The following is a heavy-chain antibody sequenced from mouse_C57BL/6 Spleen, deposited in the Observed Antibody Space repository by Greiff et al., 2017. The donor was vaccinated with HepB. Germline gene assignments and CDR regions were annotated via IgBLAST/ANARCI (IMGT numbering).Heavy chain of an antibody. CDR1: GYAFSSSW. J-gene: IGHJ4*01. D-gene: IGHD1-1*01. CDR2: IYPGDGDT. Sequence: QVQLQQSGPELVKPGASVKISCKASGYAFSSSWMNWVKQRPGKGLEWIGRIYPGDGDTNYNGKFKGKATLTADKSSSTAYMQLSSLTSEDSAVYFCARSITTGVATGAMDYWGQGTSVTVSS. CDR3: ARSITTGVATGAMDY. V-gene: IGHV1-82*01.